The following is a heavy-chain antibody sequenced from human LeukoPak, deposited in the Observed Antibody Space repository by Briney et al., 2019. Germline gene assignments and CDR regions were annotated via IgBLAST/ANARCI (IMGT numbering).Heavy chain of an antibody. J-gene: IGHJ4*02. CDR2: IKQDGSEK. CDR1: GFIFSSYW. Sequence: SGGSLRLSCAASGFIFSSYWMSWVRQAPGKGLECVANIKQDGSEKYYVDSVKGRFTISRDNAKNSLYLQMNSLRAEDTAVYCGAREVYGSGSYYNVNWGQGTLVTVSS. CDR3: AREVYGSGSYYNVN. V-gene: IGHV3-7*01. D-gene: IGHD3-10*01.